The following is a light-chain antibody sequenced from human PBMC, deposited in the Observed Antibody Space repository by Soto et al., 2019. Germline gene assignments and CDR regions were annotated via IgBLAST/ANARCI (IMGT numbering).Light chain of an antibody. Sequence: EIVLTQSPGTLSLSPGERATLSCRASQSVSSSYLAWYQQKPGQAPRLLIYGASSRATGIPDRFSGSGSGTDFTLTISRPEPEDFAVYYCQQSGSSPPRTFGQGTKLEIK. CDR2: GAS. V-gene: IGKV3-20*01. J-gene: IGKJ2*01. CDR3: QQSGSSPPRT. CDR1: QSVSSSY.